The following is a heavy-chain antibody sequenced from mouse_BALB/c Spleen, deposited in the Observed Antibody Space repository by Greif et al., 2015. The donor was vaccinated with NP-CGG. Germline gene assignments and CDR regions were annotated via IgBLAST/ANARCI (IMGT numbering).Heavy chain of an antibody. Sequence: EVQVVESGGGLVQPGGSLRLSCATSGFTFTDYYMSWVRQPPGKALEWLGFIRNKANGYTTEYSASVKGRFTISRDNSQSILYLQMNTLRAVDSATYYCARDTNSFDYWGQGTTLTVSS. V-gene: IGHV7-3*02. CDR1: GFTFTDYY. CDR2: IRNKANGYTT. CDR3: ARDTNSFDY. J-gene: IGHJ2*01.